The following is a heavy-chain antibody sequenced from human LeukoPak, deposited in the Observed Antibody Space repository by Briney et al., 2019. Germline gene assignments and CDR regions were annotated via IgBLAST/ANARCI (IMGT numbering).Heavy chain of an antibody. D-gene: IGHD1-26*01. CDR2: ISGYNGNT. V-gene: IGHV1-18*01. J-gene: IGHJ3*02. Sequence: GASVKVSCKASGYTFTSYGISWVRQAPGQGLEWMGWISGYNGNTKYAQKVQGRVTMTTDTSTSTAYMELRSLRSDDTAVYYCARDHDSGSYEGNDVSDIWGQATMVTVSS. CDR3: ARDHDSGSYEGNDVSDI. CDR1: GYTFTSYG.